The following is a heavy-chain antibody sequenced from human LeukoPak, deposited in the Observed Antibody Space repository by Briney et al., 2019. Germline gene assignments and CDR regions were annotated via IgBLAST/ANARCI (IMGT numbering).Heavy chain of an antibody. V-gene: IGHV3-30*02. CDR2: IRYDGSNK. J-gene: IGHJ5*02. CDR3: AKDRRDGYNCFDP. Sequence: PGGSLRLSCAASGFTFSSHAMHWVRQAPGKGLEWVAFIRYDGSNKYYADSVKGRFTISRDNSKNTLYLQMNSLRAEDTAVYYCAKDRRDGYNCFDPWGQGTLVTVSS. D-gene: IGHD5-24*01. CDR1: GFTFSSHA.